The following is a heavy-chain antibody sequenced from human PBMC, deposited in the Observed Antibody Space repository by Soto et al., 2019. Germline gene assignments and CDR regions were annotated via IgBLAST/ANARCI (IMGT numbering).Heavy chain of an antibody. J-gene: IGHJ6*02. CDR2: INPNSGGT. CDR1: GYTFTGYH. CDR3: ASRGKYYYYYGMDV. V-gene: IGHV1-2*02. D-gene: IGHD3-16*01. Sequence: ASVKVSCKASGYTFTGYHMHWVRQAPGQGLEWMGWINPNSGGTNYAQKFQGRVTMTRDTSISTAYMELSRLRSDDTAVYYCASRGKYYYYYGMDVWGQGTTVTVSS.